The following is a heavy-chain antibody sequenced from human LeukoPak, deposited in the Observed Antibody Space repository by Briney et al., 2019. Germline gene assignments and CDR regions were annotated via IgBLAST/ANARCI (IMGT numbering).Heavy chain of an antibody. D-gene: IGHD6-13*01. CDR3: TRRSSAAGRQYFDY. J-gene: IGHJ4*02. CDR1: GFTFSSYG. CDR2: IWYDGSNK. V-gene: IGHV3-33*01. Sequence: GGSLRLSCAASGFTFSSYGMHWVRQAPGKGLEWVAVIWYDGSNKYYADSVKGRFTISRDNSKNTLYLQMNSLKTEDTAVYYCTRRSSAAGRQYFDYWGQGTLVTVSS.